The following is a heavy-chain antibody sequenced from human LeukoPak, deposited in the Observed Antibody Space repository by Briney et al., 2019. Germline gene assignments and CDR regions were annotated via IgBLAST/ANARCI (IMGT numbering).Heavy chain of an antibody. D-gene: IGHD3-16*01. CDR3: AGNIMIAGAFDI. Sequence: SETLSLTCTVSGGSISSYYWSWIRQPPGKGLEWIGYIYYSGRTNYNPSLKSRVTISVDTSKNQFSLKLSSVTAADTAVYYCAGNIMIAGAFDIWGQGTTVTVSS. CDR2: IYYSGRT. J-gene: IGHJ3*02. V-gene: IGHV4-59*01. CDR1: GGSISSYY.